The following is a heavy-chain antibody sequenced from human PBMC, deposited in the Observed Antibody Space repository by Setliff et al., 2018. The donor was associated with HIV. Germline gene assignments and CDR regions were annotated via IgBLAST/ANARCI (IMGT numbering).Heavy chain of an antibody. Sequence: GGSLRLSCAVSGFTFISYGMYWVRQAPGKGLEWVAFIRYDGSYRYYVDSVKGRFTISRDDSKNTMFLQMNSLRVEDTAIYYCAKMHTAMDPDTFDIWGQGTMVTVSS. D-gene: IGHD5-18*01. CDR1: GFTFISYG. V-gene: IGHV3-30*02. CDR3: AKMHTAMDPDTFDI. CDR2: IRYDGSYR. J-gene: IGHJ3*02.